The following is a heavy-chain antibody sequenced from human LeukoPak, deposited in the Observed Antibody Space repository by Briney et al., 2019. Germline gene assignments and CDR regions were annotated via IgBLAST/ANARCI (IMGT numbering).Heavy chain of an antibody. D-gene: IGHD3-3*01. Sequence: SETLSLTCTVSGXSMSSYYWSWIRQPAGKGREWIGRIYISGSTNYNPSLKSRVTMSVDTSKNQFSLKLSSVTAADTAVYYCATNEWSGYYFEYWGQGTLVPVSS. J-gene: IGHJ4*02. V-gene: IGHV4-4*07. CDR2: IYISGST. CDR3: ATNEWSGYYFEY. CDR1: GXSMSSYY.